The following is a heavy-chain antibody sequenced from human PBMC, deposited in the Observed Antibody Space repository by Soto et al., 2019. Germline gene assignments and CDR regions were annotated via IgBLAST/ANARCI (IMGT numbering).Heavy chain of an antibody. CDR2: IYYSGST. CDR1: GGSISSYY. Sequence: QVQLQESGPGLVKPSETLSLTCTVSGGSISSYYWSWIRQPPGKGLEWIGYIYYSGSTNYNPSLTSRVTISVDTSKNQFSLKLSSVTAADTAVYYCARRYGVYFDYWGQGTLVTVSS. CDR3: ARRYGVYFDY. J-gene: IGHJ4*02. V-gene: IGHV4-59*08. D-gene: IGHD4-17*01.